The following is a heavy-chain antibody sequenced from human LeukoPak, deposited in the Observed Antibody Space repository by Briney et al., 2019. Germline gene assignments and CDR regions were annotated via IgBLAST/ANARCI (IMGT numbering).Heavy chain of an antibody. CDR1: GLTFSSYW. CDR2: IKQDGSEK. Sequence: GGSLRLSCAASGLTFSSYWVSWVGQAPGKGLEWVANIKQDGSEKYYVDSVKGRFTISRDNAKNSLYLQMNSLRAEDTAVYYCARDTRYSHDYGVHDAFDIWGQGTMVTVSS. J-gene: IGHJ3*02. V-gene: IGHV3-7*03. CDR3: ARDTRYSHDYGVHDAFDI. D-gene: IGHD4-17*01.